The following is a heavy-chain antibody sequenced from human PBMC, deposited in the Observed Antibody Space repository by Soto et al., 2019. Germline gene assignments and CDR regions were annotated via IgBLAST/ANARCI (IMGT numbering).Heavy chain of an antibody. V-gene: IGHV1-46*01. D-gene: IGHD1-20*01. Sequence: ASVKVSCKASGYTFTSYYMRWVRQAPGQGLEWMGIINPSGGSTSYAQKFQGRVTMTRDTSTSTVYMELSSLRSEDTAVYYCARVLSYNWKSNYFDYWGQGTLVTVSS. CDR3: ARVLSYNWKSNYFDY. J-gene: IGHJ4*02. CDR1: GYTFTSYY. CDR2: INPSGGST.